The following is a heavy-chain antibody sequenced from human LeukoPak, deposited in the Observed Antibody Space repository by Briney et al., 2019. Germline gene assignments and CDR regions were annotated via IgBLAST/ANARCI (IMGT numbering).Heavy chain of an antibody. Sequence: GGSLRLSCAASGFTFRSYAMSWVRQAPGKGLEWVSAIRGSGDSTSYADSVKGRFTISRDNSKNTLYLQMNNLRAEDTAIYYCANGYSSGWYVFGYWGQGTLVIVSS. V-gene: IGHV3-23*01. CDR2: IRGSGDST. CDR3: ANGYSSGWYVFGY. D-gene: IGHD6-19*01. J-gene: IGHJ4*02. CDR1: GFTFRSYA.